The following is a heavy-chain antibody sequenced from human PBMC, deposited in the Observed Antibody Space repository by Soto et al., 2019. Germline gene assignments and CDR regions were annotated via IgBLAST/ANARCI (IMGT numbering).Heavy chain of an antibody. CDR3: ARALGTYSGVVGGTATDY. J-gene: IGHJ4*02. CDR2: VSHDGSRE. D-gene: IGHD1-26*01. Sequence: QVQVVESGGDVVQPGRSLRLTCAASGFTFSSYGMHWVRQAPGKGLEWVAVVSHDGSREYYSDSVKGRFFISRDNSKNVVHLEMNSLRPADTALYWCARALGTYSGVVGGTATDYWGKGTRVTVSS. CDR1: GFTFSSYG. V-gene: IGHV3-30*03.